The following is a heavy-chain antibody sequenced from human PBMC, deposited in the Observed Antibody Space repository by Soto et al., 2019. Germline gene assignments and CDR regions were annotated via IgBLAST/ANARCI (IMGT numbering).Heavy chain of an antibody. J-gene: IGHJ6*02. CDR3: ARTDRDFDCLDV. D-gene: IGHD2-21*02. CDR2: ISAAGDP. V-gene: IGHV3-13*05. Sequence: EVQLVESGGGLVQPGGSLRLSCEASGFTFRNYDMHWVRQGTGKGLEWVSGISAAGDPDYADSVEGRFTISRENAQISFFLQMNSLRVGDTAVYYCARTDRDFDCLDVWGQGTTVIVSS. CDR1: GFTFRNYD.